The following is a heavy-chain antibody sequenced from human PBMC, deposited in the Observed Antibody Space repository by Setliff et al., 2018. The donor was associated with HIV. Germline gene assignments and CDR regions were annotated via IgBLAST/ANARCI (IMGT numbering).Heavy chain of an antibody. CDR3: ARDLPELTGRSFDP. CDR1: GGSISGYF. CDR2: IYTSGST. Sequence: KPSETLSLTCNVSGGSISGYFWTWIRQPAGKGLEWIGRIYTSGSTNYNPSLKSRLSMSIDTSKNHFSLRLTSVTAADTAVYYCARDLPELTGRSFDPWGQGIQVTSPQ. D-gene: IGHD7-27*01. J-gene: IGHJ5*02. V-gene: IGHV4-4*07.